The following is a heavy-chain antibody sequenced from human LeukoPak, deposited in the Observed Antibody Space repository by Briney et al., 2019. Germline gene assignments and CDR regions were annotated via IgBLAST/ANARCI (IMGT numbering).Heavy chain of an antibody. J-gene: IGHJ4*02. D-gene: IGHD4-11*01. CDR2: ISSSSSYI. CDR1: GFTFSSYS. CDR3: ARLIDPYDYSIKPPLGSGIDY. Sequence: PGGSLRLSCAASGFTFSSYSMNWVRQAPGKGLEWVSSISSSSSYIYYADSVKGRFTISRDNAKNSLYLQMNSLRAEDTAVYYCARLIDPYDYSIKPPLGSGIDYWGQGTLVTVSS. V-gene: IGHV3-21*01.